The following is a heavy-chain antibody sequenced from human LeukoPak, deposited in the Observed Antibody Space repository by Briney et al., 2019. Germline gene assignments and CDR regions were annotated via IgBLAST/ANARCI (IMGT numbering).Heavy chain of an antibody. Sequence: GGSLRLSCAASGFIVSGHYMSWVRQAPGEGLEGVSLIYTSGTTTYADSVKGRFTISRDPSKNTLFLQMNRLRVEDTAVYYCARDKPGFLEGDMDVWGIGTTVTVSS. CDR3: ARDKPGFLEGDMDV. D-gene: IGHD3-3*01. CDR1: GFIVSGHY. CDR2: IYTSGTT. V-gene: IGHV3-53*01. J-gene: IGHJ6*03.